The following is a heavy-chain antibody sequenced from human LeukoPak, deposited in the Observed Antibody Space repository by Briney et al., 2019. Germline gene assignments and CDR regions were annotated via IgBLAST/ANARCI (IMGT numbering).Heavy chain of an antibody. D-gene: IGHD2-15*01. J-gene: IGHJ4*02. CDR2: IYHSGST. CDR3: ARDAGYCSGGSCYSGXY. CDR1: GYSISSGYY. Sequence: SETLSLTCTVSGYSISSGYYWGWIRQPPGKGLEWIGSIYHSGSTYYNPSLKSRFTISVDTSKNQFSLKLSSVTAADTAVYYCARDAGYCSGGSCYSGXYWGXGTLVTVSS. V-gene: IGHV4-38-2*02.